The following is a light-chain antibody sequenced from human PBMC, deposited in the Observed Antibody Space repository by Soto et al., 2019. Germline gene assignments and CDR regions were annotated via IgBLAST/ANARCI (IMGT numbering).Light chain of an antibody. CDR3: QQYGSSPLT. CDR1: KSVSSSY. V-gene: IGKV3-20*01. CDR2: GAS. Sequence: EIVLTQSPGTLSLSPGERATLSCRASKSVSSSYLAWYQQKPGQAPRLLIYGASSSATGIPDRFSGSGSGTDVALTISRLEPEDFAVYYWQQYGSSPLTFGPGTKVYIK. J-gene: IGKJ3*01.